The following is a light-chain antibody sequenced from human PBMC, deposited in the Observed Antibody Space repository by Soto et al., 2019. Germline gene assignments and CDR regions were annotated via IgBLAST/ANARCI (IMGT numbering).Light chain of an antibody. CDR3: QQYHNSPTQYT. Sequence: EIEMTQSPATLSLSPGERATLSCRASQTVSSNLAWYQQKPGQAPRLLIHGASTRATGVPARFSGSGSGTEFTLTISSLQSEDFAVYYCQQYHNSPTQYTFGQGTKLQIK. J-gene: IGKJ2*01. CDR2: GAS. CDR1: QTVSSN. V-gene: IGKV3-15*01.